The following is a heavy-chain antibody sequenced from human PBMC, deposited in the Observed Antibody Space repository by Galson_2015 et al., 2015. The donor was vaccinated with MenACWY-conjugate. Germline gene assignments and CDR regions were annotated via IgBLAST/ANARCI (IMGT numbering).Heavy chain of an antibody. J-gene: IGHJ4*02. CDR3: ARDYRPVDY. Sequence: SLRLSCAASGFTFSFYTMNWVRQAPGKGLEWVSYISSTSDTIYYADSVKGRFTISRDNAKNSPYLQMSSLRAEDTAVYYCARDYRPVDYWGQGTLVTVSS. CDR2: ISSTSDTI. D-gene: IGHD3-16*02. V-gene: IGHV3-48*04. CDR1: GFTFSFYT.